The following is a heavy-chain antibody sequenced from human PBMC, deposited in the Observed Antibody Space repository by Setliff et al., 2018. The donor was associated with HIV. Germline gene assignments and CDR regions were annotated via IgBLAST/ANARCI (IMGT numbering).Heavy chain of an antibody. CDR2: IFYGGLT. J-gene: IGHJ3*02. Sequence: SETLSLTCTVSGGSISTSSFSWGWVRQSPGRGLEWIGSIFYGGLTYYNPSLRSRLTMSVDTSKIQSSLELRSLTAADTAVYYCARGYGGTYYSDSSGYYYKVDAFDIWGQGTVVTVSS. CDR3: ARGYGGTYYSDSSGYYYKVDAFDI. D-gene: IGHD3-22*01. CDR1: GGSISTSSFS. V-gene: IGHV4-39*07.